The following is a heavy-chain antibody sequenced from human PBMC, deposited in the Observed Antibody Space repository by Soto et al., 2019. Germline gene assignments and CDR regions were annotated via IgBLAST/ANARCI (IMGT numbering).Heavy chain of an antibody. D-gene: IGHD4-17*01. Sequence: QVQLQESGPGLVKPSQTLSLTCTVSGGSISSGGYYWSWIPQHPGKGLEWIGYISYSGSTYYNPSLKSRVTISVDTSKNQFSLKLSSVTAADTAVYYCASGTTVTTWFDPWGQGTLVTVSS. CDR1: GGSISSGGYY. CDR3: ASGTTVTTWFDP. CDR2: ISYSGST. J-gene: IGHJ5*02. V-gene: IGHV4-31*03.